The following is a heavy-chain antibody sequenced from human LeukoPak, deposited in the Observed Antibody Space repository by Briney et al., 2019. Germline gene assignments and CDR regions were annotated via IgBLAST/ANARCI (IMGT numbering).Heavy chain of an antibody. V-gene: IGHV1-69*05. Sequence: SVKVSCKASGGTLSSYAISWVRQAPGQGLEWRGAIIPIFGTANYAQKFQGRVTITTDESTSTAYMELSSLRSEDTAVYYCARAPGGYDSSGPFDYWGQGTLVTVSS. J-gene: IGHJ4*02. CDR3: ARAPGGYDSSGPFDY. D-gene: IGHD3-22*01. CDR2: IIPIFGTA. CDR1: GGTLSSYA.